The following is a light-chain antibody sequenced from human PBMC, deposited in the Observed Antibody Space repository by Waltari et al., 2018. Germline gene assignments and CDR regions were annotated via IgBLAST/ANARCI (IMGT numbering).Light chain of an antibody. Sequence: QSALTQTASVSGSPGQSITISCTGTSSYVGGYNYVSWYQQHPDKAPKLMIYDVSKRPSGVSNRFSGSKSGNTASLTISGLQAEDETDYYCSSYTTSSTLVFGGGTKLTVL. CDR1: SSYVGGYNY. J-gene: IGLJ2*01. CDR3: SSYTTSSTLV. CDR2: DVS. V-gene: IGLV2-14*01.